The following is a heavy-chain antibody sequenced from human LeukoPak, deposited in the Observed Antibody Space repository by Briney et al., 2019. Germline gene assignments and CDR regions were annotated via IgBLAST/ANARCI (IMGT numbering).Heavy chain of an antibody. Sequence: SETLSLTCTVSGGSISSYYLSWIRQPPGKGLEWIGYIFYSGSTNYNPSLKSRGTISVDTSNNKFCLKLSSVTAADTAVYYCARGTIAAAGRDWYFDLWGRGTLVTVSS. V-gene: IGHV4-59*01. D-gene: IGHD6-13*01. J-gene: IGHJ2*01. CDR2: IFYSGST. CDR1: GGSISSYY. CDR3: ARGTIAAAGRDWYFDL.